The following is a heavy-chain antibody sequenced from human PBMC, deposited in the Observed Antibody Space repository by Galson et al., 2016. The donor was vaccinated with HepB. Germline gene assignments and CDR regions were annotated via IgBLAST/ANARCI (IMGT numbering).Heavy chain of an antibody. J-gene: IGHJ4*02. Sequence: QVQLQESGPGLVKPSQTLSLTCTVPGGSISTGGYYWTWIRPHPGKALEWIGYIYYSGSPYYSPSLKSRLSMSVDTSKNQFSLKVNSVTAADTAVYFCARVGRINSETRSPYNFDYWGQGTLVTVSS. CDR2: IYYSGSP. CDR3: ARVGRINSETRSPYNFDY. CDR1: GGSISTGGYY. V-gene: IGHV4-31*03. D-gene: IGHD2-15*01.